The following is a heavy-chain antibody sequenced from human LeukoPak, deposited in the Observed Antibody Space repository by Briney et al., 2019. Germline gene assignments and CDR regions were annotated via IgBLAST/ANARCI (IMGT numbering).Heavy chain of an antibody. CDR3: AKDAMDYYDSSSYYDY. D-gene: IGHD3-22*01. CDR1: GFTFSSYG. CDR2: ISYDGRNK. Sequence: GGSLRLSCAASGFTFSSYGMHWVRQAPGKGLEWVAVISYDGRNKYYADSVKGRFTISRDKSKNTLYLQMNSLRAEDTAVYYCAKDAMDYYDSSSYYDYWGQGTPVTVSS. J-gene: IGHJ4*02. V-gene: IGHV3-30*18.